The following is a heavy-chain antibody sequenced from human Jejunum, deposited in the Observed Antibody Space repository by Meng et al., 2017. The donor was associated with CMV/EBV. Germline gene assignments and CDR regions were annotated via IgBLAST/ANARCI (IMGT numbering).Heavy chain of an antibody. Sequence: QGHLGQAGAEVKKPGASVKVSCKASGYIFNNYGVSWVRQAPGQGPEWMGWISAYNGNTNYAQNFQGRFTMTTDTSTSTAYMELRSLTFDDTAVYFCARGRRNEPLFDYWGQGTLVTVSS. CDR3: ARGRRNEPLFDY. D-gene: IGHD1-14*01. CDR2: ISAYNGNT. CDR1: GYIFNNYG. J-gene: IGHJ4*02. V-gene: IGHV1-18*01.